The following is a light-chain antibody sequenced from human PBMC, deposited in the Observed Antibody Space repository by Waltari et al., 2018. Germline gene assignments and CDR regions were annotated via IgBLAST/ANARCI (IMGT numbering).Light chain of an antibody. CDR2: AAT. V-gene: IGKV1-17*01. CDR3: LQHNSYPLT. CDR1: QGISRY. J-gene: IGKJ4*01. Sequence: DIQMTQSATSLSASVGDTVTITCRARQGISRYLNWFQQKPGKAPKLLIYAATTLQSGVPSRFSGSGSGTEFTLTISSLKPEDFAAYYCLQHNSYPLTFGGGTKVEIK.